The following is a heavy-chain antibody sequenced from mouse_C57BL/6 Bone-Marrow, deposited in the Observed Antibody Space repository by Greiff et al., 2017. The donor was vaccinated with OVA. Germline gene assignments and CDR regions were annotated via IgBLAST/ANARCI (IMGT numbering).Heavy chain of an antibody. Sequence: QVQLQQPGAELVKPGASVKLSCKASGYTFTSYWMHWVKQRPGQGLEWIGMIHPNSGSTNYNEKFKSKATLTVDKSSSTAYMQLSSLTSEDSAIYYCAREGGREHYLDYWGQGTTLTVSS. V-gene: IGHV1-64*01. CDR1: GYTFTSYW. CDR3: AREGGREHYLDY. D-gene: IGHD3-3*01. J-gene: IGHJ2*01. CDR2: IHPNSGST.